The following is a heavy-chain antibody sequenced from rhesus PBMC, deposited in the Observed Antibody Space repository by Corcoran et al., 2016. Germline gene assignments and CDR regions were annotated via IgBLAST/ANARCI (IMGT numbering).Heavy chain of an antibody. CDR3: ARYEGSYGTFDY. CDR2: INGCSGYT. J-gene: IGHJ4*01. D-gene: IGHD5-12*01. CDR1: GSSLSSDY. Sequence: QVQLQESGPGLVKPSETLPLTCAVSGSSLSSDYWSWIRQPPGKGLESIGYINGCSGYTYYSPSLKSRVPISRDTSTSQFSLRLDSVTAADTAVYYCARYEGSYGTFDYWAQGVLVTVSS. V-gene: IGHV4S7*01.